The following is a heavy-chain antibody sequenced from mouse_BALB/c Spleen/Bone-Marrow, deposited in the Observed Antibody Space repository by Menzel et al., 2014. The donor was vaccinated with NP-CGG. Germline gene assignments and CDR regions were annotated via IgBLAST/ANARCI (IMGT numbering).Heavy chain of an antibody. D-gene: IGHD2-14*01. V-gene: IGHV14-3*02. Sequence: VQLKQSGAELVKPGASVKLSCTASGFNIKDTYMHWVKQRPEQGLGWIGRIDPANGNAKYDPKFQGKATITADPSSNTAYLQLSSLTSEDTAVYYCARYRLGTYFDFWGQGTTLTVSS. CDR3: ARYRLGTYFDF. J-gene: IGHJ2*01. CDR2: IDPANGNA. CDR1: GFNIKDTY.